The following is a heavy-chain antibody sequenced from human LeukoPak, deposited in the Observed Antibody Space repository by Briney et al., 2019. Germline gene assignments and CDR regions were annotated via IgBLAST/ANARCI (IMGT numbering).Heavy chain of an antibody. D-gene: IGHD1-26*01. Sequence: GGSLRLTCAASGFIFSDYGMNWVRQVPGKGLEWLTFIRHDGSNKFYAESVKGRFTISRDMSKNTLYLQMNSLTLEDTAIYYCTKEKVAYYTDRWSGLFDTWGQGTLVSVSS. CDR2: IRHDGSNK. CDR3: TKEKVAYYTDRWSGLFDT. V-gene: IGHV3-30*02. J-gene: IGHJ5*02. CDR1: GFIFSDYG.